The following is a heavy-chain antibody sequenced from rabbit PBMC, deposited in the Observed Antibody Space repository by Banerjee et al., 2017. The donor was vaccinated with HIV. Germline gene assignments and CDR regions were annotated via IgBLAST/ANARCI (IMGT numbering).Heavy chain of an antibody. CDR3: AREGYAGYGYYFNL. CDR2: IYAGSSDYT. V-gene: IGHV1S40*01. Sequence: QSLQESGGDLVKPGASLTLTCTASGFSFSSGYDMCWVRQAPGKGLEWIACIYAGSSDYTYYASWAKGRFTISKTSSTTVTLQMTSLTAADTATYFCAREGYAGYGYYFNLWGQGTLVTVS. D-gene: IGHD7-1*01. J-gene: IGHJ4*01. CDR1: GFSFSSGYD.